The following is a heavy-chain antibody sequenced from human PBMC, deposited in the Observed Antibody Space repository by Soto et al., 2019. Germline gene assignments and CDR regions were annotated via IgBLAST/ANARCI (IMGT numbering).Heavy chain of an antibody. CDR2: IYPGDSDT. J-gene: IGHJ6*02. V-gene: IGHV5-51*01. CDR1: GYSFTSYW. D-gene: IGHD5-12*01. CDR3: ARMVRDGYNHYYYYYGMDV. Sequence: GESLKISCKGSGYSFTSYWIGWVRQMPGKGLEWMGIIYPGDSDTRYSPSFQGQVTISADKSINTAYLQWSRLKASETAMYYCARMVRDGYNHYYYYYGMDVCGQRTTVTVSS.